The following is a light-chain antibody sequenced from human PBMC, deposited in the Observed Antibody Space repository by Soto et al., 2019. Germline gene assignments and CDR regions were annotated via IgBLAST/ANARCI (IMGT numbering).Light chain of an antibody. V-gene: IGKV1-27*01. CDR1: QGISNY. CDR3: QKYNSAPHT. Sequence: DIQMTQSPSSLSASVGDRITITCRASQGISNYLAWYQQKPGKVPKLLIYAAPTLQLGVPSRFSGGRSGIDFTLTISSLQPEDVATYYCQKYNSAPHTFGGGTKVDIK. J-gene: IGKJ4*01. CDR2: AAP.